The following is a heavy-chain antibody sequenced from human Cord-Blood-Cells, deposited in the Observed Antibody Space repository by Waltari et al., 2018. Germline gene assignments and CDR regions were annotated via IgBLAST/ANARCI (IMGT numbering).Heavy chain of an antibody. V-gene: IGHV3-21*01. CDR3: ARDRGRQKKLTGNYGFVWYFDL. D-gene: IGHD3-10*01. CDR1: GFTFSSYS. J-gene: IGHJ2*01. CDR2: ISSSSSYI. Sequence: EVQLVESGGGLVKPGGSLRLSCAASGFTFSSYSMNWVRQAPGKGLEWVSSISSSSSYIYYADSVKGRFTISRDNAKNSLYLQMNSLRAEDTAVYYCARDRGRQKKLTGNYGFVWYFDLWGRGTLVTVSS.